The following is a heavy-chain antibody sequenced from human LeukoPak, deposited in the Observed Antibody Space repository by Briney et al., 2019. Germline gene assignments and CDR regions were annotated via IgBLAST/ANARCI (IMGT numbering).Heavy chain of an antibody. CDR2: IIPIFGTA. CDR3: ARDLAITIFGVVIRTDAFDI. V-gene: IGHV1-69*13. J-gene: IGHJ3*02. CDR1: GGTFSSYA. D-gene: IGHD3-3*01. Sequence: SVKVSCKASGGTFSSYAISWVRQAPGQGLEWMGGIIPIFGTANYEQKFQGRVTITADESTSTAYMKLSSLRSEDTAVYYCARDLAITIFGVVIRTDAFDIWGQGTMVTVSS.